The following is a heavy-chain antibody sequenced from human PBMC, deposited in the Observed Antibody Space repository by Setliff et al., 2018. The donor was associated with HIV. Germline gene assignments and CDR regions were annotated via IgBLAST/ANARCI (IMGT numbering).Heavy chain of an antibody. CDR2: ITDSGNT. CDR1: GASISNYY. J-gene: IGHJ4*02. V-gene: IGHV4-59*12. Sequence: SETLSLTCNVSGASISNYYWTWIRQSPGKRLEWLGYITDSGNTNYNPSLRRRVTISADTSKNQFSLKLSSVTAADTAVFYCARLTTTYYYDSSAYYHPVWGQGTLVTVSS. D-gene: IGHD3-22*01. CDR3: ARLTTTYYYDSSAYYHPV.